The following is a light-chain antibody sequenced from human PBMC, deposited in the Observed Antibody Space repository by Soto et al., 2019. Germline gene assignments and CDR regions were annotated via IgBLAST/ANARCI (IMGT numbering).Light chain of an antibody. CDR3: QQYGTSPRT. CDR2: GAS. Sequence: EIVLTQSPGTLSLSPGERATLSCRASQSVSSNYLAWYQQKPGQAPRLLIYGASSRATGIPDRFSGSGSGTDFTLTISRLEPEDFAVYYCQQYGTSPRTFGGGTEVEI. CDR1: QSVSSNY. V-gene: IGKV3-20*01. J-gene: IGKJ4*01.